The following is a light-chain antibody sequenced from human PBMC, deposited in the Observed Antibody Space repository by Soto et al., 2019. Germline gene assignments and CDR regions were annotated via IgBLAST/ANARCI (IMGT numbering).Light chain of an antibody. V-gene: IGLV2-14*01. CDR3: SSYTLIGSPVV. Sequence: QSALTQPASVSGSPGQSITISCTGTSSEGGYDYVSWYQQHPGKAPKLMIYDVTDRPSGVSNRFSGSKSGNTASLTISGRAAEHEADYYFSSYTLIGSPVVFGGATKLTV. J-gene: IGLJ2*01. CDR1: SSEGGYDY. CDR2: DVT.